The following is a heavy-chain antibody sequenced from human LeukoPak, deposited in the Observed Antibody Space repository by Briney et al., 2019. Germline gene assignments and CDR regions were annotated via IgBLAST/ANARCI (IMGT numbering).Heavy chain of an antibody. J-gene: IGHJ3*02. V-gene: IGHV1-69*06. CDR3: ARLARIAARRPDAFDI. CDR1: GGTFSSYA. D-gene: IGHD6-6*01. Sequence: GASVKVSCKASGGTFSSYAISWVRQAPGQGLEWMGGIIPIFGTANYAQKFQGRVTITADKSTSTAYMELSSLRSEDTAVYYCARLARIAARRPDAFDIWGQGTMVTVSS. CDR2: IIPIFGTA.